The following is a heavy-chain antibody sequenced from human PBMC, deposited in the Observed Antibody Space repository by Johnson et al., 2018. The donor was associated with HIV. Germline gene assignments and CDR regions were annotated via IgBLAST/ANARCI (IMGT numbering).Heavy chain of an antibody. CDR1: GFTFSSYW. CDR2: ISGSGGST. V-gene: IGHV3-23*04. Sequence: VQLVESGGGVVQPVRSLRLSCAASGFTFSSYWMSWVRQAPGQGLEWVSAISGSGGSTYYADSVKGRFTISRDNSKNTLYLQMKSLRAEDTAVYYCARSVPNWAFDFWGQGTMVTVSS. D-gene: IGHD1-1*01. J-gene: IGHJ3*01. CDR3: ARSVPNWAFDF.